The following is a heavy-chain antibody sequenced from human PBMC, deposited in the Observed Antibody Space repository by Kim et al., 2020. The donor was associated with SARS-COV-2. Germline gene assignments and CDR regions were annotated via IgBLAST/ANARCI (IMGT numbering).Heavy chain of an antibody. D-gene: IGHD2-15*01. CDR3: ARAARIVVVVAATGWWFDP. J-gene: IGHJ5*02. V-gene: IGHV1-46*01. CDR2: INPSGGST. CDR1: GYTFTSYY. Sequence: ASVKVSCKASGYTFTSYYMHWVRQAPGQGLEWMGIINPSGGSTSYAQKFQGRVTMTRDTSTSTVYMELSSLRSEDTAVYYCARAARIVVVVAATGWWFDPWGQGTLVTVSS.